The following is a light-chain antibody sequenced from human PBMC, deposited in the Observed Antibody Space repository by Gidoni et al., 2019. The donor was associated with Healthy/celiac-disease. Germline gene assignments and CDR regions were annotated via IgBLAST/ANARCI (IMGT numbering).Light chain of an antibody. J-gene: IGKJ2*01. Sequence: IQITQSPSSLSASVGDRVTITCRASQSISSYLNWYQQKPGKAPKLLIYAASSLQSGVPSRFRGSGSGTDFTLTISRLQPEDFATYYCQQSYSTPPYTFGQGTKLEIK. CDR1: QSISSY. V-gene: IGKV1-39*01. CDR2: AAS. CDR3: QQSYSTPPYT.